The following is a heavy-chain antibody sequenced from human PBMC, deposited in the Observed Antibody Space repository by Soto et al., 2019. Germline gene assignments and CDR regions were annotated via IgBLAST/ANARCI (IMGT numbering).Heavy chain of an antibody. D-gene: IGHD6-13*01. CDR2: VYYTGST. CDR3: VRRGYSSSSTYYYMDV. CDR1: GGSISNFY. Sequence: PSETLSLTCTVSGGSISNFYWSWIRQPPGKGLEWIGYVYYTGSTSYNPSLKRRVTFSADSSRGQFSLKLSSVTAADTAVYYCVRRGYSSSSTYYYMDVWGKGTTVTVSS. V-gene: IGHV4-59*12. J-gene: IGHJ6*03.